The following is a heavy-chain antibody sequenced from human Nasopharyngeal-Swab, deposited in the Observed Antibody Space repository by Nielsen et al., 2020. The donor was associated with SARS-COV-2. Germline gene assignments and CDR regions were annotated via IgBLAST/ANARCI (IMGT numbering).Heavy chain of an antibody. J-gene: IGHJ4*02. CDR2: MSYSGST. Sequence: SETLSLTCTASGGSISSNYWNWIRQPPGEGLEWIGYMSYSGSTNYNPSLNSRVTISLGTSKNQFSLRLSSVTSADTAVYYCARSLVGVSRHFDYWGQGALVTVSS. CDR1: GGSISSNY. D-gene: IGHD1-26*01. CDR3: ARSLVGVSRHFDY. V-gene: IGHV4-59*01.